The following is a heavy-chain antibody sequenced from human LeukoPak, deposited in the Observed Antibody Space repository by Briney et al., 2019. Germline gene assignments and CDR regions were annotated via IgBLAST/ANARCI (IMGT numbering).Heavy chain of an antibody. Sequence: GGSLRLSCAASGFTFSSYGMHWVRQAPGKGLEWVAVIWYDGSNKYYADSVKGRFTISRDNSKNTLYLQMNSLRAEDTAVYYCARRGPRGYSLTADYWGQGTLVAVSS. V-gene: IGHV3-33*01. D-gene: IGHD5-18*01. CDR2: IWYDGSNK. CDR1: GFTFSSYG. CDR3: ARRGPRGYSLTADY. J-gene: IGHJ4*02.